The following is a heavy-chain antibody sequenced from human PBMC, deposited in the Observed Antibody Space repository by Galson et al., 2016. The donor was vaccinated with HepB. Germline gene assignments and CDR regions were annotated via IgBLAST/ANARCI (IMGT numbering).Heavy chain of an antibody. Sequence: SETLSLTCTVSDGSISIYDHYWTWIRQPPGKGLEWIGSIHYDGAPYYKPSLKSRITISVDTSKNQFSLRLSSVTAADTAVYFRARRGHGYIYDSWGQGSLVTVSS. V-gene: IGHV4-39*01. D-gene: IGHD5-24*01. CDR2: IHYDGAP. CDR1: DGSISIYDHY. J-gene: IGHJ5*02. CDR3: ARRGHGYIYDS.